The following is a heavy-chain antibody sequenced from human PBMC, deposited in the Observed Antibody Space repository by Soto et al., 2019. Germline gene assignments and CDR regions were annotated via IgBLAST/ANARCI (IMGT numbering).Heavy chain of an antibody. CDR2: IIPIFGTA. CDR1: GGTFSSYA. V-gene: IGHV1-69*01. CDR3: ARALTHYGDYGSGGMDV. J-gene: IGHJ6*02. Sequence: QVQLVQSGAEVKKPGSSVKVSCKASGGTFSSYAISWVRQAPGQGLEWMGGIIPIFGTANYAQKFQGRVTITADESTSTAYMERSSLRSEDTAVYYCARALTHYGDYGSGGMDVWGQGTTVTVSS. D-gene: IGHD4-17*01.